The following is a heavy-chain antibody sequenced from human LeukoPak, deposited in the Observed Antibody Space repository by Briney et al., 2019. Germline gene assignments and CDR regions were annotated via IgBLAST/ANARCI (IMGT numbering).Heavy chain of an antibody. V-gene: IGHV3-53*01. Sequence: PGGSLRLSCAASGFTFSNYAMHWVRQAPGKGLEWVSVIYSGGSTYYADSVKGRFTISRDNFKNTLYLQMNSLRAEDTAVYYCAREKIQLWSQYFDYWGQGTLVTVSS. CDR2: IYSGGST. D-gene: IGHD5-18*01. J-gene: IGHJ4*02. CDR3: AREKIQLWSQYFDY. CDR1: GFTFSNYA.